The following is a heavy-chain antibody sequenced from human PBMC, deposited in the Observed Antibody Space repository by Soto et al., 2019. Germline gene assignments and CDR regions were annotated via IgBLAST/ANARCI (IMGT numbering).Heavy chain of an antibody. Sequence: PCTGSGCSFADYWFSWVRQMPGKGLEWMGRIDPSDSYTNYSPSFQGHVTISADKSISTAYLQWSSLKASDTAMYYCASHISRDAFDIWGQGKMVTVS. CDR1: GCSFADYW. J-gene: IGHJ3*02. CDR2: IDPSDSYT. V-gene: IGHV5-10-1*01. CDR3: ASHISRDAFDI.